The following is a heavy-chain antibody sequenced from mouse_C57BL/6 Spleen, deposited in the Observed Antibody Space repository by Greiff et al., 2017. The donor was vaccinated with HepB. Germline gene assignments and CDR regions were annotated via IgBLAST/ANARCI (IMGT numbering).Heavy chain of an antibody. J-gene: IGHJ3*01. CDR1: GYTFTSYW. CDR3: ARRGDYDRTWFAY. Sequence: QVQLQQPGAELVKPGASVKLSCKASGYTFTSYWMQWVKQRPGQGLEWIGEIDPSDSYTNYNQKFKGKATLTVDTSSSTAYMQLSSLTSEDSAVYYCARRGDYDRTWFAYWGQGTLVTVSA. CDR2: IDPSDSYT. V-gene: IGHV1-50*01. D-gene: IGHD2-4*01.